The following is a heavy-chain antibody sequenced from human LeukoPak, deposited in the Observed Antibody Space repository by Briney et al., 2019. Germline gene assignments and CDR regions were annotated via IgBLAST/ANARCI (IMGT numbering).Heavy chain of an antibody. CDR3: ARAPPLVVTPDAFDI. Sequence: SGGSLRLSCAASGFTFSSYGMHWVRQAPGKGLEWVAVISYDGSNKYYADSVKGRFTISRDNSKNTLYLQMNSLRAEDTAVYYCARAPPLVVTPDAFDIWGQGTMVTVSS. V-gene: IGHV3-30*03. CDR1: GFTFSSYG. D-gene: IGHD2-21*02. J-gene: IGHJ3*02. CDR2: ISYDGSNK.